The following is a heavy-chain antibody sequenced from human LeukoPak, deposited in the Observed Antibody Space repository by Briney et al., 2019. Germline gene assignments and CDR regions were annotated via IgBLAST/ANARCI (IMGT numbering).Heavy chain of an antibody. Sequence: GGSLRLSCAASGFTFSSYAMSWVRQAPGKGLEWVSAISGSGGSTYYADSVKGRFTISRDNSKDTLYLQMNSLRAEDTAVYYCAGGSGSYYNAYYFDYWGQGTLVTVSS. CDR2: ISGSGGST. CDR3: AGGSGSYYNAYYFDY. V-gene: IGHV3-23*01. D-gene: IGHD3-10*01. J-gene: IGHJ4*02. CDR1: GFTFSSYA.